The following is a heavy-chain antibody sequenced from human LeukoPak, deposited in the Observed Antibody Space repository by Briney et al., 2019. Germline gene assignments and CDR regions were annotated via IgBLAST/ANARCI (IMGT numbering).Heavy chain of an antibody. CDR1: GYTFTSYY. CDR2: INPSGGST. Sequence: ASVKVSCKVSGYTFTSYYMHWVRQAPGQGLEWMGIINPSGGSTSYAQKFQGRVTMTRDTSTSTVYMELSSLRSEDTAVYYCARDLITMVRGVIRYYGMDVWGKGTTVTVSS. V-gene: IGHV1-46*01. D-gene: IGHD3-10*01. CDR3: ARDLITMVRGVIRYYGMDV. J-gene: IGHJ6*04.